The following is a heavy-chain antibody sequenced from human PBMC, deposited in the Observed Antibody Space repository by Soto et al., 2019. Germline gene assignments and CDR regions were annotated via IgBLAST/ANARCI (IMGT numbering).Heavy chain of an antibody. CDR1: GFTFSGSA. CDR3: ATYRQTRMTSEF. Sequence: EVQLLESGGGLVQPGESLTLSCAASGFTFSGSAMNWVRQAPGQGLEWVSAIGDNGLSTYYADSVKGRFTISRDNSKNMLYLQMNSLRADDTAVYYCATYRQTRMTSEFWGQGALVTVST. D-gene: IGHD4-17*01. J-gene: IGHJ4*02. CDR2: IGDNGLST. V-gene: IGHV3-23*01.